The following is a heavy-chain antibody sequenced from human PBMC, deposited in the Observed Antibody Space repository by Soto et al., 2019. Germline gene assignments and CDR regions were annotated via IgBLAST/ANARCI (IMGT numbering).Heavy chain of an antibody. V-gene: IGHV3-30*18. CDR3: AKDVYSSGWYSSFDY. J-gene: IGHJ4*02. CDR2: ISDDGSNE. D-gene: IGHD6-19*01. Sequence: QVQLVESGGGVVQPGRSLRLSCAASGFTFSSYGMHWVRQAPGKGLEWVALISDDGSNEYYADSVKGRFTISRDNSKNTLYLQMQSLRAEDTAFYYCAKDVYSSGWYSSFDYWGQGTLVTVSS. CDR1: GFTFSSYG.